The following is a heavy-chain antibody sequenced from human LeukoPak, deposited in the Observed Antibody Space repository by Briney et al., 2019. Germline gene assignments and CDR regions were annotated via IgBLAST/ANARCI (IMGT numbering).Heavy chain of an antibody. CDR2: IYYVGST. CDR1: GGSISSSSYY. J-gene: IGHJ4*02. Sequence: SETPSLTCTVSGGSISSSSYYWGWIRQPPGKGLEWIGSIYYVGSTYYNPSLKSRVTISVDTSKNQFSLKLSSVTAADTAVYYCARAPLLWFPYYFDYWGQGTLVTASS. V-gene: IGHV4-39*01. CDR3: ARAPLLWFPYYFDY. D-gene: IGHD3-10*01.